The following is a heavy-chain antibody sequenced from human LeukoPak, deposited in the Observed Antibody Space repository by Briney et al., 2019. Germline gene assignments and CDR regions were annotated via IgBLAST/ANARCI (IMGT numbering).Heavy chain of an antibody. J-gene: IGHJ4*02. D-gene: IGHD3-16*02. V-gene: IGHV4-59*01. CDR1: GGSISSYY. CDR3: ARDRVIRLGELSLDY. Sequence: SETLSLTCTVSGGSISSYYWSWIRQPPGKGLEWIGYIYYSGSTNYNPSLKSRVIISVDTSKNQFSLKLSSVTAADTAVYYCARDRVIRLGELSLDYWGQGTLVTVSS. CDR2: IYYSGST.